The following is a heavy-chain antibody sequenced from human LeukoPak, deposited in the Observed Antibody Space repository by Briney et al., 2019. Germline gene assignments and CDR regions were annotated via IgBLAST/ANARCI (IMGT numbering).Heavy chain of an antibody. CDR1: GFTFTSYA. Sequence: GGSLRLSCEASGFTFTSYAMHWVRQAPGKGLEWLSSVTSSGDGTFYTDSLSGRFTISRDNAKKAVFLQMKSLRRGDSALYFCAKGTDTTGRQNFVIWGQGTLVTVSS. CDR2: VTSSGDGT. V-gene: IGHV3-23*01. CDR3: AKGTDTTGRQNFVI. D-gene: IGHD2-8*02. J-gene: IGHJ1*01.